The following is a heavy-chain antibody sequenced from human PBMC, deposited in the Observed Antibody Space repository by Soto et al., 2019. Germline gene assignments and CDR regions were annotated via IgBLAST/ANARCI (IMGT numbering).Heavy chain of an antibody. CDR1: VFTCSSYG. D-gene: IGHD3-10*01. CDR2: ISYDGNNK. V-gene: IGHV3-30*18. Sequence: GSLRLSCAASVFTCSSYGMHWVRQAPGKGLGWVAVISYDGNNKYYADSVKGRFTISRDNSKNTLYLQMNSLRAEDTAVYYCAKTDRKLPLWFTIGDVWGQGTTVTVSS. J-gene: IGHJ6*02. CDR3: AKTDRKLPLWFTIGDV.